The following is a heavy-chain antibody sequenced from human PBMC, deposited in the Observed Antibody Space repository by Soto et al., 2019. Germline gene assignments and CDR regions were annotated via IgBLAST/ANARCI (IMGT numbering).Heavy chain of an antibody. CDR2: INPNSGGT. D-gene: IGHD6-19*01. CDR3: ATSRTSIAVAGETEYYFDY. V-gene: IGHV1-2*04. CDR1: GYTVTYFY. Sequence: AGKVSCTPSGYTVTYFYMTWVRQAPGQGLEWMGWINPNSGGTKYAQNFQGWVTMTRDTSISTAYMELSRLRSDDTAVYYCATSRTSIAVAGETEYYFDYWGQGTPVTVSS. J-gene: IGHJ4*02.